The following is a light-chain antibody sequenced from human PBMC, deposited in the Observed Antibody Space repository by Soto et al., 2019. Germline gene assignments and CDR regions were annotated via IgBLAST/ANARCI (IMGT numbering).Light chain of an antibody. J-gene: IGKJ4*01. Sequence: EIVLTQSPATLSLSPGDRATLSCRASQSVGSSLAWYKQRRGQPPRLLIYDASTRATGVPVRFSGSGSETDFTLTISSLEPEDFAVYYCQQRRYWPLTFVGGTEVEIK. V-gene: IGKV3-11*01. CDR3: QQRRYWPLT. CDR1: QSVGSS. CDR2: DAS.